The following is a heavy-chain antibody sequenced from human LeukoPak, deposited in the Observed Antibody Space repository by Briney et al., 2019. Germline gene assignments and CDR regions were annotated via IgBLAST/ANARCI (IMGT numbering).Heavy chain of an antibody. V-gene: IGHV4-4*07. CDR1: GGSISSYY. D-gene: IGHD1-26*01. J-gene: IGHJ3*02. CDR2: IYTSGST. Sequence: SETLSLTCTVSGGSISSYYWSWTRQPAGKGLEWIGRIYTSGSTNYNPSLKSRVTMSVDTSKNQFSLKLSSVTAADTAVYYCARDSRRELLHAFDIWGQGTMVTVSS. CDR3: ARDSRRELLHAFDI.